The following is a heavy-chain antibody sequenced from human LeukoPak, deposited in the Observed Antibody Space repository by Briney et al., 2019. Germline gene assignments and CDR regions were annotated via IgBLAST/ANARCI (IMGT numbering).Heavy chain of an antibody. CDR3: AREGYSGSYPGYYYYYMDV. Sequence: ASVKVSCKASGGTFSSYAISWVRQAPGQGLEWMGGIIPIFGTANYAQKFQGRVTITTDESTSTAYMELSSLRSEDTAVYYCAREGYSGSYPGYYYYYMDVWGKGTTVTVSS. CDR1: GGTFSSYA. J-gene: IGHJ6*03. CDR2: IIPIFGTA. D-gene: IGHD1-26*01. V-gene: IGHV1-69*05.